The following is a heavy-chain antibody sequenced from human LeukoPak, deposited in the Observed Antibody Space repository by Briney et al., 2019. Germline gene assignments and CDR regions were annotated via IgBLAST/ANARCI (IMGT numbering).Heavy chain of an antibody. Sequence: GGSLRLSCAASGFTFSSYAMHWVRQAPGKGLEWVAVISYDGSNKYYADSVKGRFTISRDNSKNTLYLQMNSLRAEDTAVYYCARERPSIAVAGTRGHYYYMDVWGKGTTVTVS. J-gene: IGHJ6*03. CDR2: ISYDGSNK. CDR1: GFTFSSYA. D-gene: IGHD6-19*01. CDR3: ARERPSIAVAGTRGHYYYMDV. V-gene: IGHV3-30*01.